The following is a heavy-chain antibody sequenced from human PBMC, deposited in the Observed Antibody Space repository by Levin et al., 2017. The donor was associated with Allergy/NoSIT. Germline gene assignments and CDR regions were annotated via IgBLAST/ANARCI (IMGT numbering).Heavy chain of an antibody. J-gene: IGHJ6*02. Sequence: PGGSLRLSCAASSFTFSNYDMHWVRQTIGKGLEWVSTIGALGDTYYPNSVKGRFTISRENAENSLYLQMNSLRAADTAVYYCARGGAADGRGFYYALDVWGLGTTVTVSS. CDR3: ARGGAADGRGFYYALDV. D-gene: IGHD6-13*01. V-gene: IGHV3-13*04. CDR2: IGALGDT. CDR1: SFTFSNYD.